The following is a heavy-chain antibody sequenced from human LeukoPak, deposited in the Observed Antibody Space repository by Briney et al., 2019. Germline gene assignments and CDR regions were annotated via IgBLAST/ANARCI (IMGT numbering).Heavy chain of an antibody. CDR1: GFTLDDYA. CDR3: AKDNNVGFRYFDWSLDV. Sequence: PGRSLRLSCAASGFTLDDYAMHWVRQAPGKGLEWVSGISWNSGSIVYAHSVKGRFTISRDNAKNSLYLQMNSLRAEDTALYYCAKDNNVGFRYFDWSLDVWGKGTTVTISS. CDR2: ISWNSGSI. J-gene: IGHJ6*04. D-gene: IGHD3-9*01. V-gene: IGHV3-9*01.